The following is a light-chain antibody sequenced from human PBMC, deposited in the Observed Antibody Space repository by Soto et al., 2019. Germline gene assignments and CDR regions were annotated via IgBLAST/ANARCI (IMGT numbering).Light chain of an antibody. J-gene: IGKJ1*01. CDR1: QFISNW. V-gene: IGKV1-5*01. CDR2: DAS. Sequence: DIQMTQSPSTLSASVGDRVTITCRASQFISNWLAWYQQKPGRAPMLLIYDASILEGVVPLRFSGGGSGTTFTLTISSLQPEDFATYYCQEYNSYPGTFGQGTKVDIK. CDR3: QEYNSYPGT.